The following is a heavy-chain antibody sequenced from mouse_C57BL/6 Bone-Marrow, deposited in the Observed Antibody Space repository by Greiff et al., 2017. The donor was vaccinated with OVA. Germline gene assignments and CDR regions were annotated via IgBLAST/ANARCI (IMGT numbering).Heavy chain of an antibody. D-gene: IGHD1-1*01. J-gene: IGHJ3*01. Sequence: QVQLKQSGAELVKPGASVKISCKASGYTFTDYYINWVKQRPGQGLEWIGKIGPGSGSTYYNEKFKGKATLTADKSSSTAYMQLSSLTSEDSAVYFCAQEKPIYGSSDSPAWFAYWGQGTLVTVSA. V-gene: IGHV1-77*01. CDR1: GYTFTDYY. CDR2: IGPGSGST. CDR3: AQEKPIYGSSDSPAWFAY.